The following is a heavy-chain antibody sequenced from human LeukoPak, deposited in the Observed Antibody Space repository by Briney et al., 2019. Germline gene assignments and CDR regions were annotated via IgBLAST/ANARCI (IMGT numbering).Heavy chain of an antibody. Sequence: SETLSLTCTVSGYSISSGYYWGWIRQPPGKGLEWIGIIYHSGSTYYNPSLKSRVTISVETSKNKFSLKLSSVTAADTAVYYCARVLQYDSSGYYYNWFDPWGQGTLVTVSS. CDR3: ARVLQYDSSGYYYNWFDP. CDR2: IYHSGST. CDR1: GYSISSGYY. D-gene: IGHD3-22*01. J-gene: IGHJ5*02. V-gene: IGHV4-38-2*02.